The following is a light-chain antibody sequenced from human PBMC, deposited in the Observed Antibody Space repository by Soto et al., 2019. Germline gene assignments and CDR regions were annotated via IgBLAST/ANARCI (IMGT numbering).Light chain of an antibody. V-gene: IGLV2-23*01. J-gene: IGLJ3*02. CDR1: SSDVGSYKL. Sequence: QSALTQPASVSGSPGQSITISCSGISSDVGSYKLVSWYQQHPGKAPKLMIYEGNKRPSGVSNRFSSSNSGNTASLTISGLQAEDEADYYCCSYAGSGTGVFGGGTKLTVL. CDR3: CSYAGSGTGV. CDR2: EGN.